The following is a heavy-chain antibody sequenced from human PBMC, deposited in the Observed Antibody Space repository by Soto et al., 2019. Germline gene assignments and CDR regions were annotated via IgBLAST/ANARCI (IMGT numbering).Heavy chain of an antibody. CDR1: GGSISSSNW. D-gene: IGHD6-13*01. V-gene: IGHV4-4*02. CDR2: IYHSGST. CDR3: ASSSSSWYLLEY. Sequence: SETLSLTCSVSGGSISSSNWWSWVRQPPGKGLEWIGEIYHSGSTNYNPSLKSRVTISVDKSKNQFSLKLSSVTAADTAVYYCASSSSSWYLLEYWGQGTLVTVSS. J-gene: IGHJ4*02.